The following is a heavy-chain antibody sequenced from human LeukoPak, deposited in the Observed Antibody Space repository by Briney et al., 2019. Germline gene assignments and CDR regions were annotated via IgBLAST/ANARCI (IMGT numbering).Heavy chain of an antibody. CDR3: AKLYCSSTSCYHGGLYFDY. D-gene: IGHD2-2*01. CDR2: ISGSCGST. V-gene: IGHV3-23*01. CDR1: GFTFSSYA. J-gene: IGHJ4*02. Sequence: GGSLRLSCAASGFTFSSYAMSWVRQAPGKGLEWVSAISGSCGSTYYADSVKGRFTISRDNSKNTLYLQMNSLRAEDTAVYYCAKLYCSSTSCYHGGLYFDYWGQGTLVTVSS.